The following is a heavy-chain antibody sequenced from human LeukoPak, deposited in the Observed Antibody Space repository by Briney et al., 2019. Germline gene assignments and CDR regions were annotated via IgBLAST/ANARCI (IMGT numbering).Heavy chain of an antibody. CDR2: ISGSGGGT. J-gene: IGHJ4*02. V-gene: IGHV3-23*01. CDR3: AKVEDGYKPNY. Sequence: GGSLRLSCAASGFTFGSYAMNWVRQAPGKGLEWVSGISGSGGGTYYADSVKGRFTISRDNSKNTLYLQMNSLRAEDTAVYYCAKVEDGYKPNYWGQGTLVTVSS. D-gene: IGHD5-24*01. CDR1: GFTFGSYA.